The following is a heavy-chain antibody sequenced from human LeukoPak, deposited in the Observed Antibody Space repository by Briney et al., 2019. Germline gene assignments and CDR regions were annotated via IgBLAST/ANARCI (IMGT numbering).Heavy chain of an antibody. V-gene: IGHV4-61*02. J-gene: IGHJ4*02. Sequence: PSDTLTLMCTVCGGFISSGSYYWRWIRQPAGKGLEWTGRIYTSGSTNYNPSLKSRVTISVDTSKNQFYLKLSSVTAADTAVYYCAREEATYYYDSSGFGDWGQGTLVTVSS. CDR3: AREEATYYYDSSGFGD. CDR1: GGFISSGSYY. D-gene: IGHD3-22*01. CDR2: IYTSGST.